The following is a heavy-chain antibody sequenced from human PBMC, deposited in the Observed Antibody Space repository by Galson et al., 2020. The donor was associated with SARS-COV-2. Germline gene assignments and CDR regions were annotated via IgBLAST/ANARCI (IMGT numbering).Heavy chain of an antibody. J-gene: IGHJ4*02. V-gene: IGHV1-2*02. CDR2: INPNSGGT. CDR1: GYTFIDFY. Sequence: ASVKVSCKASGYTFIDFYIHWVRQAPGRGLEWMGWINPNSGGTIYAQKFQGRVTVTRDTSISTAYMELSWLTSDDAALYYCARARRGTSAYYHYDFDYWGQGTLVSVSS. CDR3: ARARRGTSAYYHYDFDY. D-gene: IGHD3-22*01.